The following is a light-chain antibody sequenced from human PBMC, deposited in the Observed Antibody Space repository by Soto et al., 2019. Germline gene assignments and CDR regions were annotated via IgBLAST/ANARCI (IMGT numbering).Light chain of an antibody. CDR2: RNN. Sequence: QSVLTQPPSASGTPGQRVTISCSGSISNIGSNFIYWYQQLPGTAPKLLIYRNNERPSGVPDRFSGSKSGTSASLAISGLRTEDEADYLCAAWDDSLSCVVFGGGTKVTAL. CDR3: AAWDDSLSCVV. J-gene: IGLJ2*01. CDR1: ISNIGSNF. V-gene: IGLV1-47*01.